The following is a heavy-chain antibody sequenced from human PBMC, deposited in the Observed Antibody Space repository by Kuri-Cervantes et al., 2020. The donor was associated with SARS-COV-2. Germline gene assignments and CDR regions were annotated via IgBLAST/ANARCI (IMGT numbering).Heavy chain of an antibody. Sequence: SETLSLTCAVYGGSFSGYYWSWIRQPPGKGLEWIGEINHSGSTNYNPSLKSRVTISVDTSKNQFSLKLSSVTAADTAVYYCARGHTVVVPAARNWFDPWGQGTLVTVSS. D-gene: IGHD2-2*01. CDR2: INHSGST. V-gene: IGHV4-34*01. J-gene: IGHJ5*02. CDR1: GGSFSGYY. CDR3: ARGHTVVVPAARNWFDP.